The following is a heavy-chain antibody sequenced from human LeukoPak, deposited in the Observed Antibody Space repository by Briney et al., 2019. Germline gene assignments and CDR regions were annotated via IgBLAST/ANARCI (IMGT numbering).Heavy chain of an antibody. V-gene: IGHV3-7*01. D-gene: IGHD3-22*01. J-gene: IGHJ5*02. CDR1: GFTFSSYW. CDR3: AKDRGSSGYYYGWFDP. Sequence: GGSLRLSCAASGFTFSSYWMSWVRQAPGKGLEWVANIKQDGSEKYYVDSVKGRFTISRDNAKNSLYLQMNSLRAEDTAVYYCAKDRGSSGYYYGWFDPWGQGTLVTVSS. CDR2: IKQDGSEK.